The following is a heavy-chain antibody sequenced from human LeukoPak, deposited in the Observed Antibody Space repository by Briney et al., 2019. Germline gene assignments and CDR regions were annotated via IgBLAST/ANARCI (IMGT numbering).Heavy chain of an antibody. Sequence: GGSLRLSCAASGVTFSTYTMNWVRQAPGKGLEWVSSISSTGSYTDYADSVKGRFTISRDNSKNTLYLQMNSLRAEDTAVYYCARDRAAGFDYWGQGTLVTVSS. CDR3: ARDRAAGFDY. D-gene: IGHD6-25*01. J-gene: IGHJ4*02. V-gene: IGHV3-21*01. CDR1: GVTFSTYT. CDR2: ISSTGSYT.